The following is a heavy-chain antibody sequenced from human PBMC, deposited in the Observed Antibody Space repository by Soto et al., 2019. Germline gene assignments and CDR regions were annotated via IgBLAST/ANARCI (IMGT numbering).Heavy chain of an antibody. J-gene: IGHJ5*02. D-gene: IGHD3-16*01. CDR1: GSSSGSSYY. Sequence: SETLSLTCAVSGSSSGSSYYWGWIRQPPGKGLEWIGTIHHGGSSFYNPSLKSRFTLSVDTSKNQFSPQLRSVTSADPAVYFCAREWGATTRVLRWFEPWGRGTLVTVSS. CDR2: IHHGGSS. CDR3: AREWGATTRVLRWFEP. V-gene: IGHV4-38-2*02.